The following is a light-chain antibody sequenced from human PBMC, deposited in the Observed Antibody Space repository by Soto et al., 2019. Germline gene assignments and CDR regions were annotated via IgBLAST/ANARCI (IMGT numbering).Light chain of an antibody. Sequence: DIQMTQSPSTLSASVGDRVTITCRASQSISSWWAWYQQKPGKAPKLLIYKASSLESGVPSRFSGSGSGTEFTLTISRLQPDDVANYYCQQYNSYPSFGGGTKVEIK. CDR3: QQYNSYPS. J-gene: IGKJ4*01. CDR1: QSISSW. CDR2: KAS. V-gene: IGKV1-5*03.